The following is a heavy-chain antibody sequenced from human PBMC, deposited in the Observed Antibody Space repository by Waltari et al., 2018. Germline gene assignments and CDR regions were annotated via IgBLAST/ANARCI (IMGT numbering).Heavy chain of an antibody. CDR3: AREVVPTSTIVVNWFDP. D-gene: IGHD2-21*01. CDR2: INTDNGNP. CDR1: GYTFTNYA. V-gene: IGHV7-4-1*02. J-gene: IGHJ5*02. Sequence: VQLVQSGSELKKPGASVNVSFKSIGYTFTNYALTCVRKAPGQGLEVMGWINTDNGNPTYAQGFTGRVVFSLDTSISTAYLQINSLKAEDTAIYYCAREVVPTSTIVVNWFDPWGQGTLVSVSS.